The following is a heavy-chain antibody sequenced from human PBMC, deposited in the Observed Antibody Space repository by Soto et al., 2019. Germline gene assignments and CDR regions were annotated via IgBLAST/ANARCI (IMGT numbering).Heavy chain of an antibody. CDR1: GDSISSSSYY. CDR3: ARHLVVGAIYFDY. V-gene: IGHV4-39*01. Sequence: QLQLQESGPGLVKPSETLSLTCTVSGDSISSSSYYWGWIRQPPGKGLEWIGSIHYSGSTYYNPSLKSRVTISGYTSTKQFSLELSSVTAADTAMYYCARHLVVGAIYFDYWGQGTLVTVSS. CDR2: IHYSGST. J-gene: IGHJ4*02. D-gene: IGHD2-15*01.